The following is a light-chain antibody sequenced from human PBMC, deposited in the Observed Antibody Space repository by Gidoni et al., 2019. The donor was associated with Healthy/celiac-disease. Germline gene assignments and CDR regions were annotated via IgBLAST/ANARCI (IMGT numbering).Light chain of an antibody. J-gene: IGKJ2*04. CDR3: QQYGSSPRGS. CDR2: CAS. V-gene: IGKV3-20*01. Sequence: EIVLTQSPGTLSLSPGERATLSCRARQSVSSSYLAWYQQKPGQAHRLLIYCASSRATGIPDRFSGSGSGTDFTLTISRLEPEDCAVYYCQQYGSSPRGSFGQGTKLEIK. CDR1: QSVSSSY.